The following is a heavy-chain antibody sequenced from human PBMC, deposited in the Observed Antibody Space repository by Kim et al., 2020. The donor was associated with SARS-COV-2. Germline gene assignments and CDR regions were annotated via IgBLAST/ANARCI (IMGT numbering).Heavy chain of an antibody. CDR3: MRDRWFGEFKFFDY. J-gene: IGHJ4*02. D-gene: IGHD3-10*01. CDR2: ICHDGSIE. V-gene: IGHV3-33*01. Sequence: GGSLRLSCAASGFTFSTYGMHWVRQAPGKGLEWVSGICHDGSIEYYADSVKGRFTVSRDNSKNTLYLQINSLRAEDTAVYYCMRDRWFGEFKFFDYWGQGALVTVPS. CDR1: GFTFSTYG.